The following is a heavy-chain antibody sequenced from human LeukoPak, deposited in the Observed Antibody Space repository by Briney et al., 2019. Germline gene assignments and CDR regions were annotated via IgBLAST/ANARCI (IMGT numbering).Heavy chain of an antibody. CDR3: ARCSPSRTNSNSYYFETTKKNAFDI. Sequence: ASVKVSCKASGYTFTSYYMHWVRQAPGQGLEWMGWISAYSGEKDYAQKFQDRVTMTTDTTTKTAYMELRNLKSDDTAFYYCARCSPSRTNSNSYYFETTKKNAFDIWGQGTMVTVSS. D-gene: IGHD3-22*01. V-gene: IGHV1-18*04. J-gene: IGHJ3*02. CDR2: ISAYSGEK. CDR1: GYTFTSYY.